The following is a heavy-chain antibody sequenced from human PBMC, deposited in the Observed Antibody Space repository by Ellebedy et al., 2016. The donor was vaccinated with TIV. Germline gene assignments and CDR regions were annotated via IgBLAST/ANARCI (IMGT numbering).Heavy chain of an antibody. Sequence: AASVKVSCKASGYTFTGYYMHWVRQAPGQGLEWMGWINPNSGGTNYAQKFQGWDTMTRDTSISTAYMELSRLRSDDTAVYYCARDGGSYSDFDYWGQGTLVTVSS. D-gene: IGHD1-26*01. CDR1: GYTFTGYY. J-gene: IGHJ4*02. CDR3: ARDGGSYSDFDY. CDR2: INPNSGGT. V-gene: IGHV1-2*04.